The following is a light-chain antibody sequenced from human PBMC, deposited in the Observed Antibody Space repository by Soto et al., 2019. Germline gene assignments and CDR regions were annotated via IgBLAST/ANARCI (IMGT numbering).Light chain of an antibody. CDR1: QTISNF. J-gene: IGKJ5*01. V-gene: IGKV1-39*01. CDR3: QQSYSTSIT. CDR2: AAS. Sequence: DIQMTQSPSSLSASVGDRVTITCRASQTISNFLNWYQQTSGNAPNLLISAASTLQSGVPSRFTGSGSGTDFTLTINSLQPEDFATYYCQQSYSTSITFGQGTRLEIK.